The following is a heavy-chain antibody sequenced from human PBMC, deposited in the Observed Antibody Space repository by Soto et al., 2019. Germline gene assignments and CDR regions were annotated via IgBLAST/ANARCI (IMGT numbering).Heavy chain of an antibody. V-gene: IGHV3-23*01. Sequence: EVQLLESGGGLVQPGGSLRLSCAASGFTFSTFDMTWVRQPPGKGLEWVSLIRGSSGSTYYADSVKGRFTISKDISKNTLYLQMNSLRAEDTALYFCVKGAWPDYWGQGNMVTVSS. CDR2: IRGSSGST. CDR3: VKGAWPDY. J-gene: IGHJ4*02. CDR1: GFTFSTFD.